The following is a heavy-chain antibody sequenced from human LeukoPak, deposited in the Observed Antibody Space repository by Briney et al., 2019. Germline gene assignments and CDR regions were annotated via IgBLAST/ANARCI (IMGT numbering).Heavy chain of an antibody. Sequence: GGSLRLSCAASGFTLCSYGMLWVREAPGKGLEWVAVISYDGSNKYYADSVKGRFTISRDNSKNTLYLQMNSLRAEDTAVYYCAREYSGRCIHAFHSWGQGTMVTVSS. CDR1: GFTLCSYG. J-gene: IGHJ3*02. D-gene: IGHD6-13*01. CDR2: ISYDGSNK. V-gene: IGHV3-30*03. CDR3: AREYSGRCIHAFHS.